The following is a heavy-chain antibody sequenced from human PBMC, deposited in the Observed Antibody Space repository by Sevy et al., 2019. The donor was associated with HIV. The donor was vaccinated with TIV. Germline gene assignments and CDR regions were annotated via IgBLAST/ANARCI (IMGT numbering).Heavy chain of an antibody. V-gene: IGHV3-21*01. Sequence: GGSLRLSCVASGFTFSDYSMNWVRQAPGKGLEWVSFISSGSSYIYYADSVKGRLTISRDNAKNSLYLQMNGLRAEDTAFYYGPRPLRAAADFGGNHDAFDIWGQGTTVTVSS. J-gene: IGHJ3*02. D-gene: IGHD4-17*01. CDR2: ISSGSSYI. CDR1: GFTFSDYS. CDR3: PRPLRAAADFGGNHDAFDI.